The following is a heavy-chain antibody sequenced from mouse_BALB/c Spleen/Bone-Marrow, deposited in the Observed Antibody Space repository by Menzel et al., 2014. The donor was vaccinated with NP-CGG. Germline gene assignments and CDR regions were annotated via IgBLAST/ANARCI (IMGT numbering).Heavy chain of an antibody. V-gene: IGHV7-1*02. Sequence: EVHLVESGGGLVQPGDSLRLSRATSGFTFSDFYMEWVRQPPGKRLEWIAASRNKAKHYTTEYSASVKGRFIVSRDTSQSILYLQMNALRAEDTAIYYCARDVGYGNYFVYWGQGTLVTVSA. CDR3: ARDVGYGNYFVY. CDR2: SRNKAKHYTT. J-gene: IGHJ3*01. D-gene: IGHD2-10*02. CDR1: GFTFSDFY.